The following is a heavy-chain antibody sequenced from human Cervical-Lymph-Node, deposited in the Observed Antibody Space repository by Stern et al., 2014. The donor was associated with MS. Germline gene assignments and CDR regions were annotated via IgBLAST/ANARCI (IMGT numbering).Heavy chain of an antibody. V-gene: IGHV3-33*01. CDR1: GFTFSNFG. CDR3: ARHILTGGPPRFDS. D-gene: IGHD2-8*02. Sequence: VQLVESGGGVVQPGRSLRLSCATSGFTFSNFGMHWVRQAPGTGLEWLSSISYDGTNQYYADSVKGRFIISRDDSQKRLYLQIDSLTVEDTSVYYCARHILTGGPPRFDSWGKGTLVTGSS. J-gene: IGHJ4*02. CDR2: ISYDGTNQ.